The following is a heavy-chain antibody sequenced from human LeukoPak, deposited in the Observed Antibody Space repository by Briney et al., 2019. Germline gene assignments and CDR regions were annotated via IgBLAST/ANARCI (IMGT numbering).Heavy chain of an antibody. CDR2: VSGGGVTT. CDR3: AERGGVGV. V-gene: IGHV3-23*01. J-gene: IGHJ6*02. Sequence: LEWVSAVSGGGVTTYYTDSVRGRFTISRDNSNNTLYLQMNSLRVDDTAVYYCAERGGVGVWGQGTTVTVSS.